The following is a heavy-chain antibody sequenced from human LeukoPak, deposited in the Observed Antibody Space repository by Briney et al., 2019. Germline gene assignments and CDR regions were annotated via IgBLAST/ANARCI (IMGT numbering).Heavy chain of an antibody. CDR2: INWNGGST. V-gene: IGHV3-20*04. CDR3: ATFLVPAAIVTYMDV. Sequence: GGSLRLSCAASGFTFDDYGMSWVRQAPGKGLEWVSGINWNGGSTGYADSVKGRFTISRDNAKNSLYLQMTSLRAEDTAIYYCATFLVPAAIVTYMDVWGKGTTVTISS. CDR1: GFTFDDYG. D-gene: IGHD2-2*01. J-gene: IGHJ6*03.